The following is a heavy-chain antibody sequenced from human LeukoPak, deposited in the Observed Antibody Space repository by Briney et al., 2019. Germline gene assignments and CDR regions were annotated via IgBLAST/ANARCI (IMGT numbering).Heavy chain of an antibody. CDR2: IWYDGSNK. J-gene: IGHJ4*02. CDR1: GFTFSSYG. V-gene: IGHV3-33*01. CDR3: AGGPSYFDY. Sequence: PGRSLRLSCAASGFTFSSYGMHWVRQAPGKGLEWVAVIWYDGSNKYYADSVKGRFTISRDNSKNTLYLQMNSLRAEDTAVYYCAGGPSYFDYWGRGTLVTVSS.